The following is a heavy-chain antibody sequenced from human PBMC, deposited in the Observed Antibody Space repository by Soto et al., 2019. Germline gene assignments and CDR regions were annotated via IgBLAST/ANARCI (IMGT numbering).Heavy chain of an antibody. CDR3: AKGLVFDSGYDWDYYYYGMDV. Sequence: GGSLRLSCAASGFTFSSYAMSWVRQAPGKGLEWVSAISGSGGSTYYADSVKGRFTISRDNSKNTLYLQMNSLRAEDTAVYYCAKGLVFDSGYDWDYYYYGMDVWGQGTTVTVSS. D-gene: IGHD5-12*01. V-gene: IGHV3-23*01. J-gene: IGHJ6*02. CDR2: ISGSGGST. CDR1: GFTFSSYA.